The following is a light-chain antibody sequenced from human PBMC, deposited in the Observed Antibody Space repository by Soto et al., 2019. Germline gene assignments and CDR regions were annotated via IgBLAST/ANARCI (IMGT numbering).Light chain of an antibody. V-gene: IGKV3D-20*02. Sequence: IVLTQSPGTLSVSPGERASLSCRASQNVNSKYLAWYQQKPGQAPRLLIYDASSRATGIPDRFGGSGSGTDFTLTISSLETEDFAVYYGQQRYKWPPDFGQGTRLEIK. CDR2: DAS. J-gene: IGKJ5*01. CDR1: QNVNSKY. CDR3: QQRYKWPPD.